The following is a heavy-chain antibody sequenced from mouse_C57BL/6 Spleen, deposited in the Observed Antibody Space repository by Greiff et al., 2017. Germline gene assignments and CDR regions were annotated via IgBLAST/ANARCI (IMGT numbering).Heavy chain of an antibody. D-gene: IGHD1-1*01. V-gene: IGHV1-81*01. J-gene: IGHJ4*01. Sequence: VQLQQSGAELARPGASVKLSCKASGYTFTSYGISWVKQRTGQGLEWIGEIYPRSGNTYYNEKFKGKATLTADKSSSTAYMELRSLTSEDSAVYFCARGGIITTVVPDYYAMDYWGQGTSVTVSS. CDR3: ARGGIITTVVPDYYAMDY. CDR2: IYPRSGNT. CDR1: GYTFTSYG.